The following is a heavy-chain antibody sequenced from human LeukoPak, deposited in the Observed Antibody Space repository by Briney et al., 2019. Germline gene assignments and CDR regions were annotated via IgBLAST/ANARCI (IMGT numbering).Heavy chain of an antibody. CDR1: GGSISSSSYY. CDR3: VSLAEGESGRGS. J-gene: IGHJ5*02. V-gene: IGHV4-39*07. Sequence: PSETLSLTCTVSGGSISSSSYYWGWIRQPPGKGLEWIGSIYNSGSTYYNPPLKSRVTISVETSKNQFSLKLSSVTAADTAVYYCVSLAEGESGRGSWGQGTLVTVSS. CDR2: IYNSGST. D-gene: IGHD3-10*01.